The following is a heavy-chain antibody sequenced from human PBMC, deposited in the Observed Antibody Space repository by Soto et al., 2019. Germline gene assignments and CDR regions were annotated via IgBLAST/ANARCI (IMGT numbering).Heavy chain of an antibody. V-gene: IGHV3-48*03. CDR2: ISISGGTI. CDR3: TKEKSVINSGYDAFDI. J-gene: IGHJ3*02. CDR1: GFTVSSYE. Sequence: EVQLVESGGGLVQPGGSLRLSCAASGFTVSSYEMDWVRQAPGKGLEWVAYISISGGTIYYGDSVEGRFTISRDNADKSLYLQMNSLRAEDKAVYYCTKEKSVINSGYDAFDIWGRGTVVTVSS. D-gene: IGHD5-12*01.